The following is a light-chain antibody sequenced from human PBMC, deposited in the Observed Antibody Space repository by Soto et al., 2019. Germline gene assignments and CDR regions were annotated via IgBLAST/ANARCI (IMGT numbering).Light chain of an antibody. CDR1: QSINTW. CDR2: KAS. V-gene: IGKV1-5*03. CDR3: QQYQTYSQ. Sequence: DIQMTQSPSTLSASVGDGVTITCRASQSINTWLAWYQLKPGRAPKLLIYKASTLESGVSSRFSGSGSGTEFTLTISSLQPDDFATYYCQQYQTYSQFGQGTKVDIK. J-gene: IGKJ1*01.